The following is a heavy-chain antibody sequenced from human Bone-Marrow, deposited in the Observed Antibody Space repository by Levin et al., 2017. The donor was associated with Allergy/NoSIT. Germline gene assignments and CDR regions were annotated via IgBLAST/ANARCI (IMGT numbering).Heavy chain of an antibody. V-gene: IGHV4-59*01. J-gene: IGHJ4*02. Sequence: SETLSLTCTVSGGSISNYYWSWIRQPPGKGLEWIGYIYYSGSTNYNPSLKSRGIISVDTSKNLFSLKLSSVTATDTSLYYCARASSVSPRSNFDSWGQGTLVTVSS. CDR3: ARASSVSPRSNFDS. CDR2: IYYSGST. CDR1: GGSISNYY. D-gene: IGHD2-8*01.